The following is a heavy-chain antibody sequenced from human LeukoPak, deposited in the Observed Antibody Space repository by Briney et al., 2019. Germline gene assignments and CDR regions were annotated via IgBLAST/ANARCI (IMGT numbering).Heavy chain of an antibody. Sequence: SETLSLTCTVSGGSISSGGYYWSWIRQHPGKGLEWIGYIYYSGSTYYNPSLKSRVTISVDTSKNQFSLKLSSVTAADTAVYYCARVRDCSGGRCYGSGIDPWGQGTLVTVSS. J-gene: IGHJ5*02. D-gene: IGHD2-15*01. CDR1: GGSISSGGYY. CDR2: IYYSGST. V-gene: IGHV4-31*03. CDR3: ARVRDCSGGRCYGSGIDP.